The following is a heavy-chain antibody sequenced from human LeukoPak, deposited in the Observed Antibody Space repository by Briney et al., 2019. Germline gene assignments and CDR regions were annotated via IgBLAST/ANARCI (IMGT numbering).Heavy chain of an antibody. CDR3: AGGTTNTKGAFDM. D-gene: IGHD2-8*01. CDR1: GYTFTNYY. Sequence: GASVKGSCKASGYTFTNYYIHWVRQAPGQGLEWMGIINPSGSSTSYAQKFQGRVTMTRDTSTSTVYMELSSLRSEDTAVYYCAGGTTNTKGAFDMWGQGTMVTVSS. V-gene: IGHV1-46*01. CDR2: INPSGSST. J-gene: IGHJ3*02.